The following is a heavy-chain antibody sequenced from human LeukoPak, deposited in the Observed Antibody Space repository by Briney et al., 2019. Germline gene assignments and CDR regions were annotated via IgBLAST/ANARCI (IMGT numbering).Heavy chain of an antibody. CDR3: ARGWYVPQGYYGMDV. Sequence: GGSLSSSWAALGLTFVSYGLNWVGKAQGKGLGWVAVISYDGSNKYYADSVKGRFTISRDNSKNTLYLQINSLRAEDTAVYYCARGWYVPQGYYGMDVWGQGTTVTVSS. J-gene: IGHJ6*02. V-gene: IGHV3-30*03. CDR2: ISYDGSNK. CDR1: GLTFVSYG. D-gene: IGHD2-15*01.